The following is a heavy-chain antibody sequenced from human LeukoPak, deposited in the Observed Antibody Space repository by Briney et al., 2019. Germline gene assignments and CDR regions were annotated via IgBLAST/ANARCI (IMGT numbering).Heavy chain of an antibody. D-gene: IGHD2-21*01. CDR2: ISWNSGSI. V-gene: IGHV3-9*03. CDR1: GFTFDDYA. J-gene: IGHJ4*02. Sequence: GGSLRLSCAASGFTFDDYAMHWVRQAPGKGLEWVSGISWNSGSIGYANSVKGRFTISRDNAKNSLYLQMNSLRAEDMALYYCAKVSDGDGPRGGYYFDYWGQGTLVTVSS. CDR3: AKVSDGDGPRGGYYFDY.